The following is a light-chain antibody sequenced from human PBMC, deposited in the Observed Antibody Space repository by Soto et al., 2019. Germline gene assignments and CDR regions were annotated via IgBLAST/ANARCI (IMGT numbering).Light chain of an antibody. CDR1: SSDVGGYNY. J-gene: IGLJ2*01. Sequence: QSALTQPASVSGSPGQSITISCTGTSSDVGGYNYVSWYQQHPGKAPKLVIYEVSNRPSGVSNRFSGSKSGNTASLTISGLQADYEPDYYCSSYTSSGTPHVVFGGGTKLTVL. CDR2: EVS. CDR3: SSYTSSGTPHVV. V-gene: IGLV2-14*01.